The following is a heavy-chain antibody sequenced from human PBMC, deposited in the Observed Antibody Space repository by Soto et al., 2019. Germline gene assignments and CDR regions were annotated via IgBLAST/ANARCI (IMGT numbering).Heavy chain of an antibody. CDR3: ARVGPTNTGIAVDY. D-gene: IGHD6-13*01. V-gene: IGHV6-1*01. Sequence: SQTLSLTCVISGDSVSSNSAAWNWIRQSPSRGLEWLGRTYYRSKWYNDYAVSVKSRITINPDTSKNQFSLQLNSVTPEDTAVYYCARVGPTNTGIAVDYWGQGTLVTVSS. CDR2: TYYRSKWYN. CDR1: GDSVSSNSAA. J-gene: IGHJ4*02.